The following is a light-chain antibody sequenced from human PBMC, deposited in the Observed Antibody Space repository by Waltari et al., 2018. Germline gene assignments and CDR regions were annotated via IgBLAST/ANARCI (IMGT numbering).Light chain of an antibody. CDR1: QSVTNNY. J-gene: IGKJ1*01. V-gene: IGKV3D-20*01. Sequence: IVLTQSPGTLSLSPGERATLSCGASQSVTNNYLAWYQQKPGLAPRLLIYDASSRATDIPERVSGSGSGTDFTLTISRLEPEDFAFYYCQQYGASPWTFGQGTKVDVK. CDR3: QQYGASPWT. CDR2: DAS.